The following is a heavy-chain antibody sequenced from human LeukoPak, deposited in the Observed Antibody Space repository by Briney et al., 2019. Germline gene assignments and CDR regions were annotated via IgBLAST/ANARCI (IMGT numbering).Heavy chain of an antibody. CDR3: ARLVVVPAAIYYYYGMDV. CDR1: GYTFTGYY. CDR2: INPNSGGT. Sequence: ASVKVSCKASGYTFTGYYMHWVRQAPGQGLEWMGWINPNSGGTSYAQKFQGRVTMTRDTSISTAYMELSRLRSDDTAVYYCARLVVVPAAIYYYYGMDVWGQGTTVTVSS. D-gene: IGHD2-2*01. J-gene: IGHJ6*02. V-gene: IGHV1-2*02.